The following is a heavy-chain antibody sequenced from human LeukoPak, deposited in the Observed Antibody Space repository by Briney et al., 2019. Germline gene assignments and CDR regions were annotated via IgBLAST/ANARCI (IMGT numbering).Heavy chain of an antibody. V-gene: IGHV1-69*13. CDR1: GGTFSSYA. J-gene: IGHJ6*03. CDR2: IIPIFGTA. CDR3: ARAHYDILTGYSVTYYYYYYMDV. D-gene: IGHD3-9*01. Sequence: SVKVSCKASGGTFSSYAISWVRQAPGQGLEWMGGIIPIFGTANYAQKFQGRVTITADESTSTAYMELSSLRSEDTAVYYCARAHYDILTGYSVTYYYYYYMDVWGKGTTVTVSS.